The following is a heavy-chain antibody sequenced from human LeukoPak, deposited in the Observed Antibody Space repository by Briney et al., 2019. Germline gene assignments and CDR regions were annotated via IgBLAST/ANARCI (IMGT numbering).Heavy chain of an antibody. J-gene: IGHJ5*02. D-gene: IGHD3-10*01. CDR2: IYYSGST. Sequence: SETLSLTCTVSGGSISSSSYYWGWIRQPPGKGLEWIGSIYYSGSTYYNPSLKSRVTISVDMSKNQFSMKLSSVTAADTAVYYCASALWFGELELDPWGQGTLVTVSS. CDR3: ASALWFGELELDP. CDR1: GGSISSSSYY. V-gene: IGHV4-39*01.